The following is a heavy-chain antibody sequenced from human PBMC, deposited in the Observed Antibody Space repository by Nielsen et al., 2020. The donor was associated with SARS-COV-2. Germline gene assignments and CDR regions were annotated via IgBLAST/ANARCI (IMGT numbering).Heavy chain of an antibody. CDR3: AREAFGSSGYSYHYYYYGMDV. D-gene: IGHD3-22*01. V-gene: IGHV4-59*01. Sequence: WIRQPPGKGLEWIGYIYYTGSTKYNPSLKSRVTISVDTSKNQFSLKLSSVTAADTAVYYCAREAFGSSGYSYHYYYYGMDVWGQGTTVTVSS. J-gene: IGHJ6*02. CDR2: IYYTGST.